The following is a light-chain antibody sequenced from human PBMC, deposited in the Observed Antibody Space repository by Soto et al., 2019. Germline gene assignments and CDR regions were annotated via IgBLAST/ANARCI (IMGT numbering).Light chain of an antibody. CDR1: QGINNY. CDR3: QQSYRTPFT. J-gene: IGKJ3*01. Sequence: DNQMTQSPSSLSASVGDRVTMTCRASQGINNYLNWYQQKPGKAPKLLIYTASSLLSGVPSRFSGSGSGTDFTLTISSLQPEDFATYYCQQSYRTPFTFGPGTKVDIK. V-gene: IGKV1-39*01. CDR2: TAS.